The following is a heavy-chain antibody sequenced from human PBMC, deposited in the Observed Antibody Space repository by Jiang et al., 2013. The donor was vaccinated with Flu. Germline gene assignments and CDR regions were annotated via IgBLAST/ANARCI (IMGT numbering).Heavy chain of an antibody. CDR3: AGGPIVGGSIDY. CDR2: INPSGSTT. D-gene: IGHD1-26*01. CDR1: GYTFTNYY. Sequence: SGAEVKKPGASVKVSCKASGYTFTNYYVHWVRQAPGQGLEWMGIINPSGSTTSYAQKFQGRVTMTRGTSTSTVYMELSSLRSEDTAVYYCAGGPIVGGSIDYWGQGTLVTVSS. V-gene: IGHV1-46*01. J-gene: IGHJ4*02.